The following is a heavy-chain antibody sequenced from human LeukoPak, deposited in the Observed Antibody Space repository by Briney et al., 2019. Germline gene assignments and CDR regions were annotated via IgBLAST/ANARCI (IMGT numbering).Heavy chain of an antibody. CDR2: VDYSGST. V-gene: IGHV4-39*01. D-gene: IGHD3-9*01. J-gene: IGHJ4*02. Sequence: SEALCLTCTVSGGSISSSLYYWGWIRQPPGEGLEWIGTVDYSGSTYYNPSLKSRATISVDTSKNQCSRKLSTVTAADTAVYYCARHPVLRYFDWLLPFDSWGQGTLVTVS. CDR3: ARHPVLRYFDWLLPFDS. CDR1: GGSISSSLYY.